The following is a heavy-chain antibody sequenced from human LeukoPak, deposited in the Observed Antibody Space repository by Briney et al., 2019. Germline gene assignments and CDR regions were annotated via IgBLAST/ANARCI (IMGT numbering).Heavy chain of an antibody. CDR1: RFTFSSYG. CDR2: IRYDGSNK. D-gene: IGHD3-10*01. CDR3: ARHWRTYYYGSGSEGGYFDY. Sequence: HTGGSLRLSCAASRFTFSSYGMHWVRQAPGKGLEWVAFIRYDGSNKYYADSVKGRFTISRDNSKNTLYLQMNSLRAEDTAVYYCARHWRTYYYGSGSEGGYFDYWGQGTLVTVSS. V-gene: IGHV3-30*02. J-gene: IGHJ4*02.